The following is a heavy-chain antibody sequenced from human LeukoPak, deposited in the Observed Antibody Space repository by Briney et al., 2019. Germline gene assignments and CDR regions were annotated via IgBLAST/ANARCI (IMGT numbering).Heavy chain of an antibody. V-gene: IGHV1-18*01. Sequence: ASVKVSCKASGYTFTSYAMNWVRQAPGQGLEWMGWINAYNGNTNYAQKLQGRVTMTTDTSTSTAYMELRSLRSDDTAVYYCARDGNAPTAGYWGQGTLVTVSS. CDR2: INAYNGNT. CDR1: GYTFTSYA. J-gene: IGHJ4*02. D-gene: IGHD1-1*01. CDR3: ARDGNAPTAGY.